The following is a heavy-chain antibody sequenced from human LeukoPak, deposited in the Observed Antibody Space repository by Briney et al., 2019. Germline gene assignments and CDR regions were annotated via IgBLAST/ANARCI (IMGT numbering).Heavy chain of an antibody. CDR1: GGSFSGYY. J-gene: IGHJ4*02. CDR2: INHSGST. CDR3: ARAYSSGWYGY. D-gene: IGHD6-19*01. Sequence: SETLSLTCAVSGGSFSGYYWSWIRQPPGKGLEWIGEINHSGSTNYNPSLKSRVTISVDTSKNKFSLKLSSVTAADTAVYYCARAYSSGWYGYWGQGTLVTVSS. V-gene: IGHV4-34*01.